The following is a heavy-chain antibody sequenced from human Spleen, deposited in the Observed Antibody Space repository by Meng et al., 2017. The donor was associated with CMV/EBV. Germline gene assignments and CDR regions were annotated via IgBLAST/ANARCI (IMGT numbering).Heavy chain of an antibody. V-gene: IGHV3-48*04. J-gene: IGHJ6*02. CDR3: AKPEHYGLDV. Sequence: GGPLRLSCVASGFTFRTYSMNWVRQAPGKGLEWVSYISSGSSTEYYADSVRGRFTISRDNAKNSLYLQMNSLRAEDTAVYYCAKPEHYGLDVWGQGTTVTVSS. CDR1: GFTFRTYS. D-gene: IGHD1-14*01. CDR2: ISSGSSTE.